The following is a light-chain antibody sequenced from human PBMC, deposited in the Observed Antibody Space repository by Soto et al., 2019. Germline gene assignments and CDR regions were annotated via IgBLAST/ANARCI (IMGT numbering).Light chain of an antibody. CDR3: QQRANWPHT. CDR1: QSVSSY. Sequence: PGARATLSCRASQSVSSYLAWYQQKPGQAPRLVIYDASKRATGIPARFSGSGSGTDFTLTISSLEPEDSAVYYCQQRANWPHTFGQGTKLEIK. V-gene: IGKV3-11*01. CDR2: DAS. J-gene: IGKJ2*01.